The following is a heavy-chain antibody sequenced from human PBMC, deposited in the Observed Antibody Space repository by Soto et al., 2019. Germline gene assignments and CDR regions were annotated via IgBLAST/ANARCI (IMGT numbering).Heavy chain of an antibody. CDR2: IWYDGSNK. V-gene: IGHV3-33*01. Sequence: GGSLRLSCAVSGFTFSSYGMHWVRQAPGKGLEWVAVIWYDGSNKYYADSVKGRFTISRDNSKNTLYLQMNSLRAEDTAVYYCARDPTYYDILTGYYAPPNYYYYGMDVWGQGTTVTVSS. CDR1: GFTFSSYG. D-gene: IGHD3-9*01. CDR3: ARDPTYYDILTGYYAPPNYYYYGMDV. J-gene: IGHJ6*02.